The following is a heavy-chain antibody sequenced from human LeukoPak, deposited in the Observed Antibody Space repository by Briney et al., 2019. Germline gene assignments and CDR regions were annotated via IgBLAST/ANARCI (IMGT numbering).Heavy chain of an antibody. CDR2: ISGSDDGT. Sequence: GGSLRLSCAASGFTFSSYAMSWVRQIPGKGLEWVSAISGSDDGTYYADSVKGRFTISRDNSRNTLYLQMSTLRAEDAAVYFCAKSPVSSCRGSFCYPFDYWGQGNLVTVSS. V-gene: IGHV3-23*01. J-gene: IGHJ4*02. CDR1: GFTFSSYA. CDR3: AKSPVSSCRGSFCYPFDY. D-gene: IGHD2-15*01.